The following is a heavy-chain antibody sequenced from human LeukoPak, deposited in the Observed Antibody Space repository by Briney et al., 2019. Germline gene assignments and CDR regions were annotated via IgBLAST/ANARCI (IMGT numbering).Heavy chain of an antibody. Sequence: PVKVSCKASGGTFSSYAISWVRQAPGQGLEWMGRIIPIFGTANYAQKFQGRVTITTDESTSTAYMELSSLRSEDTAVYYCARDPTRPDYFDYWGQGTLVTVSS. V-gene: IGHV1-69*05. CDR2: IIPIFGTA. CDR3: ARDPTRPDYFDY. J-gene: IGHJ4*02. D-gene: IGHD1-26*01. CDR1: GGTFSSYA.